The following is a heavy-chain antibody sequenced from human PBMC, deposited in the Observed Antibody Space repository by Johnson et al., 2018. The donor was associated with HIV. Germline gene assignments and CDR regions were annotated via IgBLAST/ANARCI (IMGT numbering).Heavy chain of an antibody. D-gene: IGHD3-10*01. CDR2: ISFDGTER. CDR3: VRDRGTMLLDGAFDI. CDR1: GFTFSRNA. V-gene: IGHV3-30*03. J-gene: IGHJ3*02. Sequence: QVQLVESGGGVVKPGGSLGLSCAASGFTFSRNAMHWVRQSPVKGLEWVAVISFDGTERHYADSVKGRFTISRDNSKNTLYLQMNSLRAEDTAVYYCVRDRGTMLLDGAFDIWGQGTMVTVSS.